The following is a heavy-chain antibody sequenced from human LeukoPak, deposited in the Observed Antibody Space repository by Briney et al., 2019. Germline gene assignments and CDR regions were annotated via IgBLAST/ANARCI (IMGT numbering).Heavy chain of an antibody. CDR2: ISSSSRTI. J-gene: IGHJ4*02. CDR3: ARGLYSSGWYVPELDY. Sequence: PGGSLRLSCAASGFTLTGYSMNWVRQAPGKGLEWVSYISSSSRTIYYADSVKGRFTILRDNAKNSLYLQMNSLREEDTAVYYCARGLYSSGWYVPELDYWGQGTLVAVSS. D-gene: IGHD6-19*01. V-gene: IGHV3-48*02. CDR1: GFTLTGYS.